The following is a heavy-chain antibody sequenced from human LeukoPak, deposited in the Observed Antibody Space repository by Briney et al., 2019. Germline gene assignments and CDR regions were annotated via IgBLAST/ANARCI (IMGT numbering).Heavy chain of an antibody. D-gene: IGHD6-19*01. CDR3: ARGPRAVAGRPVDY. V-gene: IGHV3-7*01. Sequence: GGSLRLSCAASGFTFSSYWMSWVRQAPGKGLEWVANIKQDGSEKYYVDSVKGRFTISRDNAKNSLYLQMNSLRAEDTAVYYCARGPRAVAGRPVDYWGQGTLVTVSS. CDR1: GFTFSSYW. J-gene: IGHJ4*02. CDR2: IKQDGSEK.